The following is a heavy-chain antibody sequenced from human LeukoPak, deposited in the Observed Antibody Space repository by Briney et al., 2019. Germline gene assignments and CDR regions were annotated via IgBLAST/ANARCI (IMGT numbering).Heavy chain of an antibody. CDR3: ARRWKLSLDV. CDR1: GFTFSIYW. Sequence: GGSLRLSCAASGFTFSIYWMTWVRQAPGKGLEWVANIKEDGSVKYYVDSVKGRFTISRDNAEKSLYLQMNNLRGEDTAVYFCARRWKLSLDVWGQGTTVTVSS. V-gene: IGHV3-7*01. D-gene: IGHD5-24*01. CDR2: IKEDGSVK. J-gene: IGHJ6*02.